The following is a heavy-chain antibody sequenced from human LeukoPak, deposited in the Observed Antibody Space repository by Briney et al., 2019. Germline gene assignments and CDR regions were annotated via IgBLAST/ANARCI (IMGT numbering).Heavy chain of an antibody. J-gene: IGHJ5*02. Sequence: IPAETLTLPCAVWGGPLRGYYWIWIRQPPGKGLKGIGEINHSGSTNYNPSLKSRVTISVDTSKYQYSLKLSSVTAADTAVYYCAREAAMVVWFDPWGQGTLVTVSS. CDR1: GGPLRGYY. D-gene: IGHD5-18*01. CDR3: AREAAMVVWFDP. CDR2: INHSGST. V-gene: IGHV4-34*01.